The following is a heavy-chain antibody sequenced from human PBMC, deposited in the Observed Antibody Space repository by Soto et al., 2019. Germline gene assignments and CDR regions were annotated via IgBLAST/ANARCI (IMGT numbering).Heavy chain of an antibody. V-gene: IGHV3-21*01. Sequence: EVQLVESGGGLVKPGGSLRLSCAASGFTFSSYSMNWVRQAPGKGLEWVSSISSSSSYIYYADSVKGRFTISRDNAKNSLYLQMNSLRAEDTAVYYRARDLRRYFYWLLPNGPFDYWGQGTLVTVSS. CDR2: ISSSSSYI. CDR1: GFTFSSYS. CDR3: ARDLRRYFYWLLPNGPFDY. D-gene: IGHD3-9*01. J-gene: IGHJ4*02.